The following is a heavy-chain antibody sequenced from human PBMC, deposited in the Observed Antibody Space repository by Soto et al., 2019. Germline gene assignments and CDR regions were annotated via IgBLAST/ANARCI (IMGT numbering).Heavy chain of an antibody. Sequence: GASVKVSCKASGGTFSSYTISWVRQAPGQGLEWMGRIIPILGIANYAQKFQGRVTITADKSTSTAYMELSSLRSEDTAVYYCARDNPQIAAAGSYYFDYWGQGTLVTVSS. V-gene: IGHV1-69*04. CDR1: GGTFSSYT. CDR2: IIPILGIA. J-gene: IGHJ4*02. CDR3: ARDNPQIAAAGSYYFDY. D-gene: IGHD6-13*01.